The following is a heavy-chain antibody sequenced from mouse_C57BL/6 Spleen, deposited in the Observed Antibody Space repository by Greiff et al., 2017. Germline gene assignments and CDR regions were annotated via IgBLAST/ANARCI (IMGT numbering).Heavy chain of an antibody. D-gene: IGHD1-1*01. CDR2: IYPGSGNT. J-gene: IGHJ4*01. Sequence: VQRVESGAELVRPGASVKLSCKASGYTFTDYYINWVKQRPGQGLEWIARIYPGSGNTYYNEKFKGKATLTAEKSSSTAYMQLSSLTSEDSAVYFCARGGSSYGYAMDYWGQGTSVTVSS. CDR3: ARGGSSYGYAMDY. CDR1: GYTFTDYY. V-gene: IGHV1-76*01.